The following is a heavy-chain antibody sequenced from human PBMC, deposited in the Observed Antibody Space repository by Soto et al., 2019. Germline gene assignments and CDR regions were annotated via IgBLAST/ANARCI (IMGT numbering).Heavy chain of an antibody. CDR1: GFTFSSYS. J-gene: IGHJ4*02. V-gene: IGHV3-48*02. CDR2: ISSSSSTI. Sequence: GSLRLSCAASGFTFSSYSMNWVRQAPGKGLEWVSYISSSSSTIYYADSVKGRFTISRDNAKNSLYLQMNSLRDEDTAVYYCARGVYYYDSSGWAYWGQGTLVTVSS. CDR3: ARGVYYYDSSGWAY. D-gene: IGHD3-22*01.